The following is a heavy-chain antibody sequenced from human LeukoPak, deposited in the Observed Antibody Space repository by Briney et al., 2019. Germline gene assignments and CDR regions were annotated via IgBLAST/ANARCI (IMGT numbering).Heavy chain of an antibody. Sequence: PSETLSLTCTVSGGSISDSSYYWDWIRQPPGKGLEWIGSIYYSGSTYYTPSLKSRVTISVDTSKNQFSLKLGSVTAADTAVYYCAREATHDDRGFDYWGQGTLVTVSS. CDR3: AREATHDDRGFDY. CDR2: IYYSGST. D-gene: IGHD3-9*01. CDR1: GGSISDSSYY. J-gene: IGHJ4*02. V-gene: IGHV4-39*02.